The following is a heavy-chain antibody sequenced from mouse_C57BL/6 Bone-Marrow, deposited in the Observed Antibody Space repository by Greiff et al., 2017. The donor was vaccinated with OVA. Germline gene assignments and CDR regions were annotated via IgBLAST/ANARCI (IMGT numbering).Heavy chain of an antibody. V-gene: IGHV1-19*01. CDR2: INPYNGGT. CDR3: ARGELGPVYYAMDY. D-gene: IGHD4-1*01. CDR1: GYTFTDYY. Sequence: EVQLQQSGPVLVKPGASVKMSCKASGYTFTDYYMNWVKQSHGKSLEWIGVINPYNGGTSYNQKFKGKATLTVDKSSSTAYMELNSLTSEDSAVYYCARGELGPVYYAMDYWGQGTSVTVSS. J-gene: IGHJ4*01.